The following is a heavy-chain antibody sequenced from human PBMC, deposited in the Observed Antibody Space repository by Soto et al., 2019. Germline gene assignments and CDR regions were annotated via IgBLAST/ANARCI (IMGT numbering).Heavy chain of an antibody. CDR2: IVVGSGNT. CDR1: GFTFTSSA. V-gene: IGHV1-58*01. Sequence: AASVKVSCKASGFTFTSSAVQWVRQARGQRLEWIGWIVVGSGNTNYAQKFQERVTITRDMSTSTAYMELSSLRSEDTAVYYCAADRDSYGSYYYYGMDVWGQGTTVTVSS. J-gene: IGHJ6*02. D-gene: IGHD5-18*01. CDR3: AADRDSYGSYYYYGMDV.